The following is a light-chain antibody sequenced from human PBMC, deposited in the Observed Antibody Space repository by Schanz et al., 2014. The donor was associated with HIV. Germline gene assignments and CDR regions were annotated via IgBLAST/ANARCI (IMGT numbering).Light chain of an antibody. Sequence: NFMLTQPHSVSESPGKTVTISCTRSSGSIGSYFVQWYQQRPGSAPSIVIYKNNQRHSGVPDRFSGSIDSSSNSASLTISGLETEDEADYYCQSYDIANPGVFGGGTKLTVL. CDR3: QSYDIANPGV. J-gene: IGLJ3*02. CDR1: SGSIGSYF. V-gene: IGLV6-57*04. CDR2: KNN.